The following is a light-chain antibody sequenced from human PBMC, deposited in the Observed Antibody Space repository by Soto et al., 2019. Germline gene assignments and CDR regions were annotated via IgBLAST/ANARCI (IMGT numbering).Light chain of an antibody. J-gene: IGKJ1*01. V-gene: IGKV1-27*01. Sequence: DIQMTQSPSSLSVSVGDRVTITCRASQAISNYLAWYQQKPGKVPKLLIHAASTLESGIPSRFSGSGSGTDFSLTISSLQPEDVATYYCQRYNSAPRTFGQGTKVDIK. CDR1: QAISNY. CDR3: QRYNSAPRT. CDR2: AAS.